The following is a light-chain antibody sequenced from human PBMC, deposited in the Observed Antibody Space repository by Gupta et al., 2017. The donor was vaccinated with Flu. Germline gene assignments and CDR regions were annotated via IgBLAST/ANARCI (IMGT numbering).Light chain of an antibody. CDR3: QQDKNWPSWT. V-gene: IGKV3-15*01. Sequence: EIVMTQSPATLSVSPGERATLSCRASQSVSSNLAWYQQKPGQAPRLLIYVASTMDTGLPARFSGSGSGKEFTLTISSRQSEDFAGYYCQQDKNWPSWTFGQGTKVEIK. CDR2: VAS. CDR1: QSVSSN. J-gene: IGKJ1*01.